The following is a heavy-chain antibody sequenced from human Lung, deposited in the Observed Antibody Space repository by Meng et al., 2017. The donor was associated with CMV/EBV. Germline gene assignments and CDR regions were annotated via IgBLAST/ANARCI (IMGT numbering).Heavy chain of an antibody. CDR3: AGGPAAAGGDAFDF. D-gene: IGHD6-25*01. CDR1: GGSISSYY. CDR2: IYYSGST. J-gene: IGHJ3*01. Sequence: SESLSLXCTVSGGSISSYYWSWIRQPPGKGLEWVGDIYYSGSTNYNPYFKSRVTISVDTSKNQFSLKLSTVTAADTAAYYCAGGPAAAGGDAFDFWGQGTMVTVSS. V-gene: IGHV4-59*01.